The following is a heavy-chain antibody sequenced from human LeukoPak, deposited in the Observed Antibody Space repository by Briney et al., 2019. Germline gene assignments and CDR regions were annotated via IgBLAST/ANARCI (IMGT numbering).Heavy chain of an antibody. Sequence: PGGSLRLSCAASGFTFSDYYMSWIRQAPGKGLEWVSYISSSGSTIYYADSVKGRFTISRDNAKNSLYLQMNSLRAEDTAVYYCARARGSSSSAAYYYYYYMDVWGKGTTVTVSS. CDR2: ISSSGSTI. CDR3: ARARGSSSSAAYYYYYYMDV. J-gene: IGHJ6*03. D-gene: IGHD6-6*01. V-gene: IGHV3-11*04. CDR1: GFTFSDYY.